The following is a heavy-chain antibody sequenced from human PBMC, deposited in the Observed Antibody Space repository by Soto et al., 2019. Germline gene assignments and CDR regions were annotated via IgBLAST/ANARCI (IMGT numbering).Heavy chain of an antibody. D-gene: IGHD1-26*01. J-gene: IGHJ5*02. V-gene: IGHV3-30-3*01. CDR2: ISYDGSNK. Sequence: ESGGGVVKPGRSLRLSCAASGFTFSSYAMHWVRQAPGKGLEWVAVISYDGSNKYYADSVKGRFTISRDNSKNTLYLQMNSLRAEDTAVYYCARATSIVGATPNWFDPWGQGTLVTVSS. CDR3: ARATSIVGATPNWFDP. CDR1: GFTFSSYA.